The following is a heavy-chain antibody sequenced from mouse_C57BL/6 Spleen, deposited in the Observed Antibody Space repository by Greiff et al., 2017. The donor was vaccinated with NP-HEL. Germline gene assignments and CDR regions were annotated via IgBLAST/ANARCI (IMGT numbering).Heavy chain of an antibody. CDR2: ISYDGSN. Sequence: EVQLQESGPGLVKPSQSLSLTCSVTGYSITSSYYWNWIRQFPGNKLEWMGYISYDGSNNYNPSLKNRISITRDTSKNQFFLKLNSVTTEDTATYYCASYYSNPYAMDYWGQGTSVTVSS. CDR3: ASYYSNPYAMDY. D-gene: IGHD2-5*01. J-gene: IGHJ4*01. CDR1: GYSITSSYY. V-gene: IGHV3-6*01.